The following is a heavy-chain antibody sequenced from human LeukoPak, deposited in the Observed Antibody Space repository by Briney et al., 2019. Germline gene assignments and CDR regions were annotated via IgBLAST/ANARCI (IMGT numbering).Heavy chain of an antibody. J-gene: IGHJ3*02. D-gene: IGHD2-2*02. CDR2: INHSGST. Sequence: PSETLSLTCTVSGGSISSYYWSWIRRPPGKGLEWIGEINHSGSTNYNPSLKSRVTISVDTSKNQFSLKLSSVTAADTAVYYCARRGVGYCSSTSCYRKINAFDIWGQGTMVTVSS. CDR1: GGSISSYY. CDR3: ARRGVGYCSSTSCYRKINAFDI. V-gene: IGHV4-34*01.